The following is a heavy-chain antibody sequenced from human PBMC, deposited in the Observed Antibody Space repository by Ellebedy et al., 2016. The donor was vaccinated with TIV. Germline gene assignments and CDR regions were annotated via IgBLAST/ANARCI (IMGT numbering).Heavy chain of an antibody. Sequence: SETLSLTXAVYGVSFSGYYWSWIRQPPGKGLEWIGEINHSGSTNYNPSLKSRVTISVDTSKNQFSLKLSSVTAADTAVYYCARVWGYSSSWYNYWGQGTLVTVSS. D-gene: IGHD6-13*01. CDR2: INHSGST. CDR3: ARVWGYSSSWYNY. J-gene: IGHJ4*02. V-gene: IGHV4-34*01. CDR1: GVSFSGYY.